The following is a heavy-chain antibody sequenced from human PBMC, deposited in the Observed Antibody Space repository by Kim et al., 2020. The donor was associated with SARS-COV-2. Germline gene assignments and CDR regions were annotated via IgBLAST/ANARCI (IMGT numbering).Heavy chain of an antibody. V-gene: IGHV3-33*01. CDR2: IWYDGSNK. CDR1: GFTFSSYG. J-gene: IGHJ4*02. D-gene: IGHD3-22*01. CDR3: ARDSQYYYDSSGYPDY. Sequence: GGSLRLSCAASGFTFSSYGMHWVRQAPGKGLEWVAVIWYDGSNKYYADSVKGRFTISRDNSKNTLYLQMNSLRAEDTAVYYCARDSQYYYDSSGYPDYWGQGTLVTVSS.